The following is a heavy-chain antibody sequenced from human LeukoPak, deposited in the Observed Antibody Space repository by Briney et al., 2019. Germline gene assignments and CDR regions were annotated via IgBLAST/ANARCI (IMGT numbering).Heavy chain of an antibody. D-gene: IGHD6-19*01. CDR3: ATRGRLVRGYFDY. J-gene: IGHJ4*02. CDR2: INHSGST. V-gene: IGHV4-34*01. Sequence: SETLSLTCAVYGGSFSGYYWSWIRQPPGKGLEWIGEINHSGSTNYNPSLTSRVTISVATSKNQFSLKLSSVTAADTAVYYCATRGRLVRGYFDYWGQGTLVTVSS. CDR1: GGSFSGYY.